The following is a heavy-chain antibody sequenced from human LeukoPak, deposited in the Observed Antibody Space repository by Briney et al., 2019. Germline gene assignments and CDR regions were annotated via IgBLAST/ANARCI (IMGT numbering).Heavy chain of an antibody. Sequence: SETLSLTCTVSGGSISSSSYYWGWIRQPPGKGLEWIGSIYYSGSTYYNPSLKSRVTISVDTPKNQFSLKLSSVTAADTAVYYCARGLGDIVVVPAAIRASYYMDVWGKGTTVTVSS. CDR2: IYYSGST. CDR3: ARGLGDIVVVPAAIRASYYMDV. D-gene: IGHD2-2*02. V-gene: IGHV4-39*01. CDR1: GGSISSSSYY. J-gene: IGHJ6*03.